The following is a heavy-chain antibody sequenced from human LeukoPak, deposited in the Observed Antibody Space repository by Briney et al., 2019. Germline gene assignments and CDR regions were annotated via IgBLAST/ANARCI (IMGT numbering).Heavy chain of an antibody. CDR3: ARRILYSNCGAFDI. D-gene: IGHD4-11*01. CDR2: IYHSGST. V-gene: IGHV4-4*02. Sequence: SGTLSLTCAVSGGSISSSNWWSWVRQPPGKGLEWIGEIYHSGSTNYNPSLKSRVTITVDKSKNQFSLKLSSVTAADTAVYYCARRILYSNCGAFDIWGQGTMVTVSS. J-gene: IGHJ3*02. CDR1: GGSISSSNW.